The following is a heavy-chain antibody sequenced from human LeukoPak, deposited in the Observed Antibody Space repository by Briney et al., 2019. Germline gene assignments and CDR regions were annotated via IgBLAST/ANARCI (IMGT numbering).Heavy chain of an antibody. CDR1: GFTFSSYW. J-gene: IGHJ5*02. CDR2: INTYVTST. V-gene: IGHV3-74*03. Sequence: GGSLRLSCAASGFTFSSYWMHWVRQVPGKGLVWVARINTYVTSTTYGDSVECRFTISRDNPKNTLDLEMNSLRDDDTAVYYCARGSTTVTTKDWFDPWGQGTQVTVSS. D-gene: IGHD4-17*01. CDR3: ARGSTTVTTKDWFDP.